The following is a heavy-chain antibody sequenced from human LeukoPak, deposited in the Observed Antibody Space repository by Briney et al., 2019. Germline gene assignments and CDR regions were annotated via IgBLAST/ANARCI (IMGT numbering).Heavy chain of an antibody. Sequence: SETLSLTCTVSGGSISNFYWTWIRQSPGKGLEWIGYISYSGTTKYSPSLKSRVAMSLDTSKNQFSLKLNSVTAADTAVYYCARNQGGWFDSWGQGTLVTVSS. D-gene: IGHD1-14*01. CDR2: ISYSGTT. J-gene: IGHJ5*01. CDR3: ARNQGGWFDS. V-gene: IGHV4-59*01. CDR1: GGSISNFY.